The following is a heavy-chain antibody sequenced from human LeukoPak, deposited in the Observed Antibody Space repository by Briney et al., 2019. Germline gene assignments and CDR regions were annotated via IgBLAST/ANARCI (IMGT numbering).Heavy chain of an antibody. D-gene: IGHD3-3*01. Sequence: SETLSLTCTVSEGSISGFYWSWIRQPPGKALEWIGHIHSSGSTSYNPSLKSRVTISADTSKNQFSLKLSSVTAADTAVYYCARHADFWSGSLFDYWGQGTLVTVSS. CDR1: EGSISGFY. CDR3: ARHADFWSGSLFDY. V-gene: IGHV4-4*09. J-gene: IGHJ4*02. CDR2: IHSSGST.